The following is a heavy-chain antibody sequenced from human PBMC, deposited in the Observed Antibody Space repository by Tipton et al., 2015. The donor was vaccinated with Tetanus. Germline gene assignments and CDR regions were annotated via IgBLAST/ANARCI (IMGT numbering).Heavy chain of an antibody. D-gene: IGHD2-15*01. CDR3: ARGSDAAKIHF. Sequence: LSLPFIVSGGSIILSYSPFLLPPPFPFLSSPCFIHPGGSTHYNPSLRSRVSMSLDTSKNQFSLRLNSLTAADSALYYFARGSDAAKIHFWGQGTLVTVSS. CDR2: IHPGGST. J-gene: IGHJ4*02. V-gene: IGHV4-4*07. CDR1: GGSIILSY.